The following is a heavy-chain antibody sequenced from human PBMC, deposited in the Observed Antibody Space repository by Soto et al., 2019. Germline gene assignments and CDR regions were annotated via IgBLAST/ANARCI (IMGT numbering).Heavy chain of an antibody. D-gene: IGHD6-19*01. V-gene: IGHV4-59*01. CDR1: GGSISSYY. Sequence: ASETLSLTCTVSGGSISSYYWSWIRQPPGKGLEWIGYIYYSGSTNYNPSLKSRVTISVDTSKNQFSLKLSSVTAADTAVYYCARVYSSGWYPVDYWGQGTLVTVSS. J-gene: IGHJ4*02. CDR2: IYYSGST. CDR3: ARVYSSGWYPVDY.